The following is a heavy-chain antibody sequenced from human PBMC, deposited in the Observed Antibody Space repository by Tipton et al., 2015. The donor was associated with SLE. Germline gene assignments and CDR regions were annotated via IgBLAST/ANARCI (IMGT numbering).Heavy chain of an antibody. V-gene: IGHV3-21*01. Sequence: SLRLSCAASGFTFSSYSMNWVRQAPGKGLEWVSSISSSSSYIYYADSVKGRFTISRDNSKNTLYLQMNSLRAEDTAVYYCARERRGYFDYWGQGTLVTVSS. CDR3: ARERRGYFDY. CDR2: ISSSSSYI. J-gene: IGHJ4*02. CDR1: GFTFSSYS. D-gene: IGHD5-24*01.